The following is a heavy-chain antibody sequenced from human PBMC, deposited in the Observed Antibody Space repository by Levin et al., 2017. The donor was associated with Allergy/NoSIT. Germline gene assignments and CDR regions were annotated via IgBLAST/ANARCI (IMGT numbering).Heavy chain of an antibody. CDR3: ARTTYAMVRGVTNWFDP. CDR2: IYHRGNT. V-gene: IGHV4-30-2*01. J-gene: IGHJ5*02. Sequence: PSETLSLTCAVSGDSISSGAYSWSWIRQPPGKGLEWIGYIYHRGNTYYNPSLKSRVTISVDKSKNQFSLKLSSVTAADTAMYYCARTTYAMVRGVTNWFDPWGQGTLVTVSS. D-gene: IGHD3-10*01. CDR1: GDSISSGAYS.